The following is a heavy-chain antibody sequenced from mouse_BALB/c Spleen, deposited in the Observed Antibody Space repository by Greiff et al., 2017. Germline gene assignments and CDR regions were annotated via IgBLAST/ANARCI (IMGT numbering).Heavy chain of an antibody. D-gene: IGHD2-10*02. CDR2: ISSGSSTI. J-gene: IGHJ4*01. CDR1: GFTFSSFG. CDR3: ARTYGNYPYAMDY. V-gene: IGHV5-17*02. Sequence: EVMLVESGGGLVQPGGSRKLSCAASGFTFSSFGMHWVRQAPEKGLEWVAYISSGSSTIYYADTVKGRFTISRDNPKNTLFLQMTSLRSEDTAMYYCARTYGNYPYAMDYWGQGTSVTVSS.